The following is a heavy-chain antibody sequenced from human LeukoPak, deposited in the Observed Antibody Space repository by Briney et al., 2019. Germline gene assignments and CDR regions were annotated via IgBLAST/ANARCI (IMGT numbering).Heavy chain of an antibody. CDR1: GFTLRSYA. Sequence: GGSLRLSCSASGFTLRSYALIWVRQAPGKGLEWVSGISGSGDTTQYADSVKGRFTTSRDNFRNTLYLQMNSLTVADTAVYFCARESFKAVAGYLDYWGQGILVTVSS. D-gene: IGHD6-19*01. CDR3: ARESFKAVAGYLDY. CDR2: ISGSGDTT. V-gene: IGHV3-23*01. J-gene: IGHJ4*02.